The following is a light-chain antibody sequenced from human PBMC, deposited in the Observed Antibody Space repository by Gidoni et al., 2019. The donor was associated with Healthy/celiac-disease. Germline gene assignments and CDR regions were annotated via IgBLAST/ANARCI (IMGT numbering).Light chain of an antibody. CDR1: QSISSY. CDR3: QQYDNTPYT. V-gene: IGKV1-33*01. Sequence: DIQMTPSPSSLSAPVGDRVTITCQASQSISSYLNWYQQKPGKAPKLLIYDASNLERGVPSRFSGSGSGTDFTFTISSLQPEDIATYYCQQYDNTPYTFGQGTKLEIK. CDR2: DAS. J-gene: IGKJ2*01.